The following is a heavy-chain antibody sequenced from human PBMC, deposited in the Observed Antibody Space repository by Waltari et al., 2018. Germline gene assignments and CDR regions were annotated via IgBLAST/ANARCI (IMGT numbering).Heavy chain of an antibody. J-gene: IGHJ4*02. D-gene: IGHD3-22*01. CDR1: GYSISSGYY. V-gene: IGHV4-38-2*01. CDR3: ARKGLYDSSGGFDY. CDR2: IYHSGST. Sequence: QVQLQESGPGLVKPSETLSLTCAVSGYSISSGYYWGWIRQPPGKGLEWIGSIYHSGSTYYNPSLKSRVTISVDTSKNQFSLKRSSVTAADTAVYYCARKGLYDSSGGFDYWGQGTLVTVSS.